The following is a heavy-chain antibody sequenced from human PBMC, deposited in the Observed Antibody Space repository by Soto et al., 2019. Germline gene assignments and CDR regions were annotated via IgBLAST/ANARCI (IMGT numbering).Heavy chain of an antibody. D-gene: IGHD3-10*01. J-gene: IGHJ4*02. CDR2: IYYSGST. Sequence: QVQLQESGPGLVKPSETLSLTCTVSGGSISSYYWSWIRQPPGKGLEGIGYIYYSGSTNYNPSLKSRVTISVDTSKNQFSLKLSSVTAADTAVYYCARGRTMVRGVTGYYFDYWGQGTLVTVSS. CDR3: ARGRTMVRGVTGYYFDY. CDR1: GGSISSYY. V-gene: IGHV4-59*01.